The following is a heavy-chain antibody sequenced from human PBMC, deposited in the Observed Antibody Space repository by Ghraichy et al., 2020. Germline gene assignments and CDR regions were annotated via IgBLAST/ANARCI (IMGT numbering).Heavy chain of an antibody. CDR2: IYYSGST. D-gene: IGHD5-24*01. J-gene: IGHJ6*02. Sequence: SETLSLTCTVSGGSISSSSYYWGWIRQPPGKGLEWIGSIYYSGSTYYNPSLKSRVTISVDTSKNQFSLKLSSVTAADTAVYYCARDVVWATITWYYYYGMDVWGQGTTVTVSS. CDR1: GGSISSSSYY. V-gene: IGHV4-39*07. CDR3: ARDVVWATITWYYYYGMDV.